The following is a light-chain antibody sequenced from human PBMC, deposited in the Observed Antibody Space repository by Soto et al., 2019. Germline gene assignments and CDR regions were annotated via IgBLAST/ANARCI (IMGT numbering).Light chain of an antibody. V-gene: IGLV4-60*02. Sequence: QSVLTQSSSASASLGSSVKLTCTLSSGHSSYIIAWHQQQPGKAPRYLMKVEGSGSYNKGSGVPDRFSGSSSGADRYLTISNLQVEDEADYHCETWDSNPVVFGGGTKVTVL. CDR1: SGHSSYI. J-gene: IGLJ2*01. CDR3: ETWDSNPVV. CDR2: VEGSGSY.